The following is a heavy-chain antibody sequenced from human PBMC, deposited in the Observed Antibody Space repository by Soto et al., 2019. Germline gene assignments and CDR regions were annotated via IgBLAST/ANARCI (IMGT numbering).Heavy chain of an antibody. V-gene: IGHV1-69*06. J-gene: IGHJ6*02. D-gene: IGHD2-2*01. CDR3: ARDSVPAATSYYYGMDV. Sequence: QVQLVQSGAEVKKPGSSVKFSCKASGGTFSSYGISWVRQAPGQGLEWMGGIIPIFGTANYAQKFQGRVTITADKSTSTAYMELSSLRSEDTAVYYCARDSVPAATSYYYGMDVWGQGTTVTVSS. CDR1: GGTFSSYG. CDR2: IIPIFGTA.